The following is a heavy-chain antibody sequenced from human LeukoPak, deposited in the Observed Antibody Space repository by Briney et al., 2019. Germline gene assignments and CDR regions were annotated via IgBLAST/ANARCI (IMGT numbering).Heavy chain of an antibody. CDR2: IYYSGST. CDR1: GGSVSSGSYY. V-gene: IGHV4-61*01. J-gene: IGHJ4*02. D-gene: IGHD6-19*01. CDR3: ARRYSSGRYPVFDY. Sequence: PSETLSLTCTVSGGSVSSGSYYWSWIRQPPGKGLEWIGYIYYSGSTNYNPSLKSRVTISVDTSKNQFSLKLSSVTAADTAVYYCARRYSSGRYPVFDYWGQGTLVTVSS.